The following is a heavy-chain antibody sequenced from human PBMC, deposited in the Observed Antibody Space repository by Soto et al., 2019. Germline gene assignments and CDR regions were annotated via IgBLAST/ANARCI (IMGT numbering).Heavy chain of an antibody. CDR2: INPAGGTT. J-gene: IGHJ4*02. CDR3: ALKVVTYYDN. Sequence: QVQLVQSGAEVKKPGASVRISCRASGYSFTSTYVHWVRQAPGQGPEWMGIINPAGGTTYYAQKFQARLTKTSDTSTDTVFMDLNDLTSEDTAVYFCALKVVTYYDNWGQGTLLTVSS. D-gene: IGHD2-21*02. CDR1: GYSFTSTY. V-gene: IGHV1-46*01.